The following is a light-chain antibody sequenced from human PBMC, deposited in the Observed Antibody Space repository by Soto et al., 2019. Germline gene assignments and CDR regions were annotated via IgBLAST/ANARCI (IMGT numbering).Light chain of an antibody. CDR2: DVS. CDR3: QQYGRSPPKT. J-gene: IGKJ1*01. Sequence: IVLTQSPATLSLSPGERATLSCRASQNISSYLIWYQQKPGQAPRLLMYDVSNRATGIPDRFSGSGSGTDFTLTISRLEPEDFAVYYCQQYGRSPPKTFGQGTKVDIK. V-gene: IGKV3-20*01. CDR1: QNISSY.